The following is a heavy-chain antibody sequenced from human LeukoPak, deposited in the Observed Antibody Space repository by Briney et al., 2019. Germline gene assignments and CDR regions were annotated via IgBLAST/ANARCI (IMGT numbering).Heavy chain of an antibody. CDR3: VRDDYGDYGLLDY. V-gene: IGHV3-30*04. CDR1: GFTFSNHP. D-gene: IGHD4-17*01. J-gene: IGHJ4*02. Sequence: GGCLRLSCAASGFTFSNHPIHWVRQAPGKGLEWVALVIYDGSNKYYADSVQGRFTISRDNSKNMIYLQMNSLRVEDTAVYYCVRDDYGDYGLLDYWGQGTLVTVS. CDR2: VIYDGSNK.